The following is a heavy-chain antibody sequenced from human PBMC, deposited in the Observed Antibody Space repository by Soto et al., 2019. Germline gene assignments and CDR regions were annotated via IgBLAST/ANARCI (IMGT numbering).Heavy chain of an antibody. J-gene: IGHJ6*02. CDR2: IYYSGST. D-gene: IGHD5-12*01. Sequence: PSETLSLTCTVSGGSISSGGYYWSWIRQHPGKGLEWIGYIYYSGSTYYNPSLKSRVTISVDTSKNQFSLKLSSVTAADTAVYYCARASRGRYYYGMDVWGQGTTVTAP. CDR3: ARASRGRYYYGMDV. V-gene: IGHV4-31*03. CDR1: GGSISSGGYY.